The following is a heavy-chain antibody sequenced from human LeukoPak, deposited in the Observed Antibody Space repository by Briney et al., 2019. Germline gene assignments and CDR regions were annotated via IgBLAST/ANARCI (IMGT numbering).Heavy chain of an antibody. CDR3: ARDPDYYGSGSYDY. CDR2: IYTGGST. D-gene: IGHD3-10*01. CDR1: GFTFNTYT. V-gene: IGHV3-66*01. Sequence: HPGGSLRLSCAASGFTFNTYTMHWVRQAPGKGLEWVSVIYTGGSTYYADSVKGRFTISRDNSKNTLYLQMNNLRAEDTAVYYCARDPDYYGSGSYDYWGQGTLVTVSS. J-gene: IGHJ4*02.